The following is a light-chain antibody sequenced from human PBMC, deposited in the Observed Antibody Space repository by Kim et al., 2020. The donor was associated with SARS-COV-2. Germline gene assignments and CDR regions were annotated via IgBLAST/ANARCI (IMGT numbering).Light chain of an antibody. Sequence: SVKLTCPLSSGHSSYAIAWHQQQPEKGPRYLMKLNSDGSHSKGDGIPDRFSGSSSGAERYLTISSLQSEDEADYYCQTWGTGIRVFGGGTKLTVL. V-gene: IGLV4-69*01. J-gene: IGLJ3*02. CDR1: SGHSSYA. CDR3: QTWGTGIRV. CDR2: LNSDGSH.